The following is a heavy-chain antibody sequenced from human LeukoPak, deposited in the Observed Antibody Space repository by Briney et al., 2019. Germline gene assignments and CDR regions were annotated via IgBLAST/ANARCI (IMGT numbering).Heavy chain of an antibody. CDR2: IRGDNGNT. CDR3: ARQGYSGHSQGAADY. Sequence: ASVKVSCKASGYTFSNYGISWVRQAPGQGLEWVGWIRGDNGNTNYAQKLQGRVTMTTDTSTSTAHMELRSLRSDDTAVYYCARQGYSGHSQGAADYWGQGTLVTVSS. D-gene: IGHD4-23*01. V-gene: IGHV1-18*01. J-gene: IGHJ4*02. CDR1: GYTFSNYG.